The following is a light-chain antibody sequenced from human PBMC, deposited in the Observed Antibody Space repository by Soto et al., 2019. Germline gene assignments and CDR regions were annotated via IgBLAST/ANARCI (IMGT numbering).Light chain of an antibody. CDR3: QQSYTTPIT. Sequence: ILLTQSPSSLSASVGDRVTITCRASQGIDTSLAWYRQKPGKAPNLLVYAASSLQSGVPSRFTGSGSGTDFTLTISSLQPEDFATYFCQQSYTTPITFGQGTRLEIK. CDR1: QGIDTS. J-gene: IGKJ5*01. CDR2: AAS. V-gene: IGKV1-39*01.